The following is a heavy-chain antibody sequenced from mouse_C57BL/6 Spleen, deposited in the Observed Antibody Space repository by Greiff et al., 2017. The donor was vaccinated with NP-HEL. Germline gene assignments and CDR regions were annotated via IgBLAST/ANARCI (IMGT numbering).Heavy chain of an antibody. Sequence: VMLVESGPGLVQPSQSLSITCTVSGFSLTSYGVHWVRQSPGKGLEWLGVIWRGGSTDYNAAFMSRLSITKDNSKSQVFFKMNSLQADDTAIYYCAKGTYYGSSFYYYAMDYWGQGTSVTVSS. D-gene: IGHD1-1*01. CDR1: GFSLTSYG. V-gene: IGHV2-5*01. J-gene: IGHJ4*01. CDR3: AKGTYYGSSFYYYAMDY. CDR2: IWRGGST.